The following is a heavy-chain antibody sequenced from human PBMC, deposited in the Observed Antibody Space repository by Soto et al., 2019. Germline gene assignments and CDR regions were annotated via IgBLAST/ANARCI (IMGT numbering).Heavy chain of an antibody. CDR2: INPNGGIT. Sequence: QVQLVQSGAEVKKPGASVRVSCKASGYTFTHYYIHWVRQAPGQGLEWMGIINPNGGITTYAQKFRAGFSRTRDTSTSTVYLELSSLRSEDSAVYYCATSVNSAMAFDYWGQGRLVTVSS. CDR3: ATSVNSAMAFDY. J-gene: IGHJ4*02. CDR1: GYTFTHYY. D-gene: IGHD5-18*01. V-gene: IGHV1-46*01.